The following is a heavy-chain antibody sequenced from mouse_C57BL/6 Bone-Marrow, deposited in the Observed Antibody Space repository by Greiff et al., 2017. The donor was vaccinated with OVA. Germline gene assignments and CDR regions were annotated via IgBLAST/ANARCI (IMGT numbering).Heavy chain of an antibody. CDR2: INPSSGYT. J-gene: IGHJ2*01. D-gene: IGHD1-1*01. V-gene: IGHV1-7*01. CDR3: ASGVLRLLFAY. Sequence: QVQLKQSGAELAKPGASVKLSCKASGYTLTSYWMHWVKQRPGQGLEWIGYINPSSGYTKYNQKFKDKATLTADKSSSTAYMQLSSLTYEDSAVYYCASGVLRLLFAYWGQGTTLTVSS. CDR1: GYTLTSYW.